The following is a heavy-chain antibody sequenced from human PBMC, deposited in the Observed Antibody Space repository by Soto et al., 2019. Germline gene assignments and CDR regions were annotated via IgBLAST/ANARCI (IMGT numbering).Heavy chain of an antibody. D-gene: IGHD3-10*01. V-gene: IGHV1-18*01. J-gene: IGHJ4*02. CDR1: GYTFTNNG. CDR2: MSAYNGNI. Sequence: QVHLVQSGSEEKKPGASVKVSCKASGYTFTNNGVSWVRQAPGQALEWMGWMSAYNGNINVAPKFQGRVTLTADTSTSTAYMELRSLRSGDTALYFCSRTYPGVPNYAAYWGQGTLVTVAP. CDR3: SRTYPGVPNYAAY.